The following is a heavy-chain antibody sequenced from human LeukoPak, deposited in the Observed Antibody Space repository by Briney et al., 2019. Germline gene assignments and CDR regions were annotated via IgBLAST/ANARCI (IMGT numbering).Heavy chain of an antibody. CDR1: GYIFSDNW. J-gene: IGHJ3*02. D-gene: IGHD3-22*01. CDR3: ARLSSTAYYDSSGLPYDAFDI. Sequence: GEPLKISCKGSGYIFSDNWSGWLRPPPGKRLEWMEIIYPSDSDTSYSPTFQVQISIEAYKTHSSPYLHWSSLKATATSMYYCARLSSTAYYDSSGLPYDAFDIWGQGTMVTVSS. CDR2: IYPSDSDT. V-gene: IGHV5-51*01.